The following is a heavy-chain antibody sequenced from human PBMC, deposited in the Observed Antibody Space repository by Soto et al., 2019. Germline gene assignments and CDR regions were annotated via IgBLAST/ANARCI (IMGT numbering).Heavy chain of an antibody. CDR2: IQSGGPT. J-gene: IGHJ6*04. D-gene: IGHD2-15*01. CDR3: ARDDVLCDGGRCYGVPLDV. CDR1: GFTVSSKY. Sequence: EVHLVESGGGLVQPGGSLRLSCAASGFTVSSKYMSWVRQAPGKGLAWVSLIQSGGPTYYADSVKGRFTISRDTSENTVHLQMDSLRAEDTAVYYCARDDVLCDGGRCYGVPLDVWRKGTTVTVSS. V-gene: IGHV3-66*01.